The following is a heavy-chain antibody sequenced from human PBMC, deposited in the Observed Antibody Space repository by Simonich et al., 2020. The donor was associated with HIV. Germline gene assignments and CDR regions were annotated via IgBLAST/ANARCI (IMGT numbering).Heavy chain of an antibody. CDR1: GGSFSGYY. D-gene: IGHD6-13*01. CDR3: ARLTAGGLGEYFQH. V-gene: IGHV4-34*01. J-gene: IGHJ1*01. Sequence: QVQLQQWGAGLLKPSETLSLTCAVYGGSFSGYYWGWIRQPPGKGLEWIGEINHSGSNNYNQSLKSRVTISVDTSKNQFSLKLSSVTAADTAVYYCARLTAGGLGEYFQHWGQGTLVTVSS. CDR2: INHSGSN.